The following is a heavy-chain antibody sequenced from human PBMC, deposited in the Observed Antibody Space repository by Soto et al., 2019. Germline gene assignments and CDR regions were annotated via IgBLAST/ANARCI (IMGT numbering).Heavy chain of an antibody. D-gene: IGHD4-17*01. CDR1: GGSIVGFG. J-gene: IGHJ5*02. CDR2: IYYSGST. Sequence: PSETLCLSCTVAGGSIVGFGWSWIRQPPGKGLEWIGYIYYSGSTNYNPSLKSRVTISIDRSKNQFSLKLTSVTAADTAVYYCARFYGDYSNWFDPWGQGTLVTAPQ. V-gene: IGHV4-59*12. CDR3: ARFYGDYSNWFDP.